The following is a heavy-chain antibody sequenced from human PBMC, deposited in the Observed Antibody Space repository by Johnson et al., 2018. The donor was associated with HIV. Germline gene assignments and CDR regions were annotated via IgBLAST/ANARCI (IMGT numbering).Heavy chain of an antibody. CDR3: ARGGNYYDSSGYPHDAFDI. Sequence: VQLLESGGGVVQPGRSLRLSCAASGFTFSSYAMHWVRQAPGKGLEWVAVISYDGSNKYYADSVTGRFTISRDNSKNTLYLQMNSLRAEDTAVYYCARGGNYYDSSGYPHDAFDIWGQGTMVNVSS. CDR1: GFTFSSYA. V-gene: IGHV3-30-3*01. J-gene: IGHJ3*02. CDR2: ISYDGSNK. D-gene: IGHD3-22*01.